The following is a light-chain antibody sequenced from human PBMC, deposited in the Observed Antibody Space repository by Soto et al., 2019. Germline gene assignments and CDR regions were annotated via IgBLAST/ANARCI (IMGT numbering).Light chain of an antibody. V-gene: IGKV1-13*02. Sequence: GDRVTITCRASQGISNALAWYQQKPGKAPKLLIYDASSLESGVPSRFSGSGSETDFTLTISSLQPEDVATYYCQQFYSYPRTFGQGTKVEIK. J-gene: IGKJ1*01. CDR3: QQFYSYPRT. CDR2: DAS. CDR1: QGISNA.